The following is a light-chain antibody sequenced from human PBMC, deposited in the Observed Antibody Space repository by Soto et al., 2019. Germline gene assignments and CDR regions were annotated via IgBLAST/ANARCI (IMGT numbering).Light chain of an antibody. CDR2: DAS. Sequence: DIQLTQSPSFLSASVGDSVTITCQASQEITTLLNWYHQRPGKAPKLLISDASILQAGVPSRFRGSGTGTRFIFTITSLQPEDVGRDYCQQYENVPTFGQGTEVGI. J-gene: IGKJ2*01. CDR1: QEITTL. V-gene: IGKV1-33*01. CDR3: QQYENVPT.